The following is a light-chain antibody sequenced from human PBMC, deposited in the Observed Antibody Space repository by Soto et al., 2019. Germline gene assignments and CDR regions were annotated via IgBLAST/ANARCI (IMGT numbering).Light chain of an antibody. J-gene: IGKJ1*01. CDR1: QSFISY. CDR2: DAS. CDR3: QQYNNCPPWT. V-gene: IGKV3D-15*01. Sequence: EIVMTQSPATLSVFRGDGATLSCRASQSFISYLAWYQQKPGQAPRLLIYDASNRATGIPARFSGSGSGTDFTLTISRLETEDLAMYFCQQYNNCPPWTFGQGT.